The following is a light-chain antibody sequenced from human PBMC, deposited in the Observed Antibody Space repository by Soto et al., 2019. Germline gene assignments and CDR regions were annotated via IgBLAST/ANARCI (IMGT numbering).Light chain of an antibody. CDR3: QQYGSSGT. CDR1: QSISSPY. Sequence: EIVLTQSPGTLSLSPGERATLSCRASQSISSPYLAWYQQKPGQAPRLLIDGASSRATGIPDRFSGSGSGTDFTLTISRLEPEDFAVYYCQQYGSSGTFGQGTKVDI. J-gene: IGKJ1*01. CDR2: GAS. V-gene: IGKV3-20*01.